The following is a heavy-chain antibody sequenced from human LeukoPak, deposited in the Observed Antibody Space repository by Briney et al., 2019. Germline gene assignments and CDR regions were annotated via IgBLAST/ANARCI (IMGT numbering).Heavy chain of an antibody. CDR3: AGSSGWYPTYYFDY. D-gene: IGHD6-19*01. CDR1: GGTFSSYA. J-gene: IGHJ4*02. V-gene: IGHV1-69*06. CDR2: IIPTFGTA. Sequence: SLKVSCKASGGTFSSYAISWVRQAPGQGLEWMGGIIPTFGTANYAQKFQGRVTITADKSTSTAYMELSSLRSEDTAVYYCAGSSGWYPTYYFDYWGQGTLVTVSS.